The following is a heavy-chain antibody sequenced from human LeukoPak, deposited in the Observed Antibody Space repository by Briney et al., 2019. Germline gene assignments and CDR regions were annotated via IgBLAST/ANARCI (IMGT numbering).Heavy chain of an antibody. CDR3: AKERQWLVQGWFDP. CDR2: ISDSGNT. D-gene: IGHD6-19*01. V-gene: IGHV3-23*01. CDR1: GFTLSSYA. Sequence: GGSLRLSCAASGFTLSSYAMSWVRQAPGKGLEWVSAISDSGNTYHADSVKGRFTISRDSSKNTLFLQMNRLRPEDAAVYYCAKERQWLVQGWFDPWGQGTLVTVSS. J-gene: IGHJ5*02.